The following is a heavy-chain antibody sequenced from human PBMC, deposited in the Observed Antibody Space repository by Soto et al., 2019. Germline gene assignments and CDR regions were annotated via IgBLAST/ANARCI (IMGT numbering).Heavy chain of an antibody. CDR3: TRGDPRGGYLNAFDR. CDR2: ICPSGTA. D-gene: IGHD2-2*01. CDR1: GGSFSTYC. J-gene: IGHJ3*02. V-gene: IGHV4-34*01. Sequence: SETLSLTCAVYGGSFSTYCWTWIRQSPGKGLQWIGEICPSGTATYTPSLKSRVTISVDRSKNQFSLNLRSLTAADMAVYYCTRGDPRGGYLNAFDRWGQGTMVTVSS.